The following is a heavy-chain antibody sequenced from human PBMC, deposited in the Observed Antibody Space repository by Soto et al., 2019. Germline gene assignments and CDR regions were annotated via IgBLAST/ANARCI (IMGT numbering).Heavy chain of an antibody. CDR2: IYHSGST. Sequence: PSETLSLTCAVSGGSISSSNWWSWVRQPPGKGLEWIGEIYHSGSTNYNPPLKSRVTISVDKSKNQFSLKLSSVTAADTAVYYCARKGTCSSTSCYIGWFDPWGQGTLVTVS. V-gene: IGHV4-4*02. CDR3: ARKGTCSSTSCYIGWFDP. CDR1: GGSISSSNW. J-gene: IGHJ5*02. D-gene: IGHD2-2*02.